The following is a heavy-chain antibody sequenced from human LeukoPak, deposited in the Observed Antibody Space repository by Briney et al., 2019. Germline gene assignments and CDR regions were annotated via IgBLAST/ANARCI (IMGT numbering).Heavy chain of an antibody. CDR3: AKPRGGDSWAFDV. D-gene: IGHD2-21*02. CDR2: ISYDGRDK. CDR1: GFTFSTYG. J-gene: IGHJ3*01. Sequence: GRSLRLSCAASGFTFSTYGMHWVRQAPGKGLEWVACISYDGRDKYYADSVKGRFTISRDNSKNTLNLQMNSLRAEVTAVYYCAKPRGGDSWAFDVWGQGTMVTVSS. V-gene: IGHV3-30*18.